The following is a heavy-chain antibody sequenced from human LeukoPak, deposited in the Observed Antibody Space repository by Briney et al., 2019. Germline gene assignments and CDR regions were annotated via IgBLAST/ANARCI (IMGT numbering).Heavy chain of an antibody. D-gene: IGHD3-10*01. V-gene: IGHV3-23*01. J-gene: IGHJ4*02. CDR1: GFTFSSYA. Sequence: SGGSLRLSCAASGFTFSSYAMSWVRQAPGKGLEWVSAISGSGGSTYSADSVKGRFTISRDNSKNTLYLQMNSLRAEDTAVYYCAKVKGRDTMVRGVMGVWGQGTLVTVSS. CDR2: ISGSGGST. CDR3: AKVKGRDTMVRGVMGV.